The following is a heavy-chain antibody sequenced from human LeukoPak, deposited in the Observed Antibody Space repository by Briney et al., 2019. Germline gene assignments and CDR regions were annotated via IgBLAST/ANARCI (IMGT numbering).Heavy chain of an antibody. J-gene: IGHJ5*02. Sequence: GGSLRLSCAASGFTFSDYYMSWIRQAPGKGLEWVSYISSSGGTKSYADSVKGRFTISRDNAKNSLYLQMNSLRAEDTAVYYCARDGYCSSTSCYEFDPWGQGTLVTVSS. CDR2: ISSSGGTK. D-gene: IGHD2-2*03. CDR3: ARDGYCSSTSCYEFDP. V-gene: IGHV3-11*01. CDR1: GFTFSDYY.